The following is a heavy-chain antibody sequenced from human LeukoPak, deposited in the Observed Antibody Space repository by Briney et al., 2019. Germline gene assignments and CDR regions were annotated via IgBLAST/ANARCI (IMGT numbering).Heavy chain of an antibody. J-gene: IGHJ4*02. CDR3: ARGAAGSGAPDPFDS. V-gene: IGHV3-30*02. D-gene: IGHD3-10*01. CDR1: GFTFSSYT. CDR2: IRFDGSNK. Sequence: PGGSLRLSCAASGFTFSSYTMNWVRQAPGKGLEWVSFIRFDGSNKYYADSVKGRFTISRDSSKNTLYLQMNSLRAEDTALYYCARGAAGSGAPDPFDSWGQGTLVTVSS.